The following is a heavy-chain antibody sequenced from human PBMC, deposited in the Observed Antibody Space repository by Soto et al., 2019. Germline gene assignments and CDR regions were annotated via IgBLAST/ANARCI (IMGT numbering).Heavy chain of an antibody. CDR3: AGRTQWLEYTFDY. CDR1: GGTFSSYA. D-gene: IGHD6-19*01. V-gene: IGHV1-69*13. CDR2: IIPIFGTA. Sequence: SVNVSCKASGGTFSSYAISWVRQAPGQGLEWMGGIIPIFGTANYAQKFQGRVTITADESTSTAYMELSSLRSEDTAVYYCAGRTQWLEYTFDYWGQGTLVTVSS. J-gene: IGHJ4*02.